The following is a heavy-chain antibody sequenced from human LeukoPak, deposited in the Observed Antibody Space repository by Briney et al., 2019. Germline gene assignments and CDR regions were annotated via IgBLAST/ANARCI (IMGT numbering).Heavy chain of an antibody. CDR2: IYYSGSI. Sequence: SETLSLTCTVSGGSTSSSSYYWGWIRQPPGKGLEWIGSIYYSGSIYYNPSLKSRVTISVDTSKNQFSLKLSSVTAADTAVYYCARSPVYYYDSSGYYPWGQGTLVTVSS. CDR1: GGSTSSSSYY. J-gene: IGHJ5*02. V-gene: IGHV4-39*07. D-gene: IGHD3-22*01. CDR3: ARSPVYYYDSSGYYP.